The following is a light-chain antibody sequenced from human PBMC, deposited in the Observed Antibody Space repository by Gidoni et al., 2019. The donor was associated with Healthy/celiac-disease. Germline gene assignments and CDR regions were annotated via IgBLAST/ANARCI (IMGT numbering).Light chain of an antibody. CDR2: EVS. Sequence: QSALTQPASVSGSPGPSITISCTGTSSDVGGYNDVSWYQQHPGKAPKLMIYEVSNRPSGVSNRFSGSKSGNTAALTISGLQAEDEADYYCSSYTSSSVVFGGGTKLTVL. V-gene: IGLV2-14*01. CDR3: SSYTSSSVV. CDR1: SSDVGGYND. J-gene: IGLJ2*01.